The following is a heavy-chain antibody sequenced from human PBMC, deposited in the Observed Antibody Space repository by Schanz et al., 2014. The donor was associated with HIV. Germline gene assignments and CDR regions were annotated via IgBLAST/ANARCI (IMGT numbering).Heavy chain of an antibody. CDR2: VTNSGSYV. J-gene: IGHJ4*02. V-gene: IGHV3-21*04. CDR1: GFSFSMYS. CDR3: AKRSGRSFGYFDS. D-gene: IGHD2-15*01. Sequence: VHLVESGGGLVRPGGSLRLSCAASGFSFSMYSMNWVRQAPGKGLEWVSAVTNSGSYVNYADSVKGRFTMSRDNSKNTLSLQMDSLRVDDTAIYYCAKRSGRSFGYFDSWGQGLLVTVSS.